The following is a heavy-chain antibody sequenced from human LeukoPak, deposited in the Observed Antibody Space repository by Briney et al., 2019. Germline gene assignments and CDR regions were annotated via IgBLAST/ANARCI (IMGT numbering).Heavy chain of an antibody. Sequence: GGSLRLSCAASGFTFSDYYMSWIRQAPGKGLEWVSYISSSGSTIYYADSVKGRFTISRDNSKNTLYLQMGSLRAEDMAVYYCARSIAARLYWFDPWGQGTLVTVSS. CDR2: ISSSGSTI. J-gene: IGHJ5*02. CDR1: GFTFSDYY. V-gene: IGHV3-11*04. CDR3: ARSIAARLYWFDP. D-gene: IGHD6-6*01.